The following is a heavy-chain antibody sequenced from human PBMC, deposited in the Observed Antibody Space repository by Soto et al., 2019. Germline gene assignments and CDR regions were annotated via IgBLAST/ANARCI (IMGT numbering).Heavy chain of an antibody. CDR3: ARDRKPTVYNGLDV. V-gene: IGHV3-23*01. CDR1: GFTFNYYA. D-gene: IGHD4-4*01. J-gene: IGHJ6*02. CDR2: ISGRTDIT. Sequence: PGGSLRLSCAASGFTFNYYAMSWVRQAPGKGLEWVAAISGRTDITNYIDSVKGRFNISRDNSKNTVSLQMSSLRVEDTAVYYCARDRKPTVYNGLDVWGQGTTVTVSS.